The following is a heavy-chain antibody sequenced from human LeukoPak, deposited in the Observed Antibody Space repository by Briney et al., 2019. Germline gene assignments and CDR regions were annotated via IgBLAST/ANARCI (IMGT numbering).Heavy chain of an antibody. CDR1: GFTFDDYA. V-gene: IGHV3-43D*04. CDR2: ISWDGGST. J-gene: IGHJ6*03. D-gene: IGHD6-6*01. CDR3: AKALAARNYYYYYMDV. Sequence: GGSLRLSCAASGFTFDDYAMHWVRQAPGKGLEWDSLISWDGGSTYYADSVKGRFTISRDNSKNSLYLQMNSLRAEDTALYYCAKALAARNYYYYYMDVWGKGTTVTVSS.